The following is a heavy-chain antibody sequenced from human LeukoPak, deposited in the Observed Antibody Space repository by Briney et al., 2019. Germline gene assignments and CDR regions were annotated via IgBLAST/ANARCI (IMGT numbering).Heavy chain of an antibody. V-gene: IGHV4-39*07. Sequence: SETLSLTCTVSGVSISSISYYWGWIRQSPGKGLEWIGSMFYSGDTYYNPSLKSRVTISVDTSTNQFSLRLTSVTAADTAVYYCARTLVVGQRTFGLRGFDYWGRGTLVTVSS. CDR1: GVSISSISYY. J-gene: IGHJ4*02. D-gene: IGHD2-15*01. CDR3: ARTLVVGQRTFGLRGFDY. CDR2: MFYSGDT.